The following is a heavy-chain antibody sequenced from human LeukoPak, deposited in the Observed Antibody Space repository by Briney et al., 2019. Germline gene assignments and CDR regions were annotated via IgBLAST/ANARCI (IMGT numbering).Heavy chain of an antibody. CDR3: VRDMIAAAGAGG. D-gene: IGHD6-13*01. CDR1: GYTFTDYS. CDR2: INPNSGGT. J-gene: IGHJ4*02. V-gene: IGHV1-2*02. Sequence: GSVKVSCKASGYTFTDYSMHWVRQAPGQGLEWMGWINPNSGGTDYAQKFQGRVTMTRVTSISTAYLEVTRLTSDDTAVYFCVRDMIAAAGAGGWGQGTLVTVSS.